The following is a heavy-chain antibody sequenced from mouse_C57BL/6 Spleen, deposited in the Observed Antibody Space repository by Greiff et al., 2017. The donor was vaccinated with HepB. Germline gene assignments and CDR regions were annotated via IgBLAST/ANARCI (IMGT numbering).Heavy chain of an antibody. CDR3: ARHGYEYDGGSYAMDY. CDR2: FYPGSGSI. V-gene: IGHV1-62-2*01. CDR1: GYTFTEYT. D-gene: IGHD2-4*01. J-gene: IGHJ4*01. Sequence: VQRVESGAELVKPGASVKLSCKASGYTFTEYTIHWVKQRSGQGLEWIGWFYPGSGSIKYNEKFKDKGTLTADKSSSTVYMELSRLTSEDSAVYFCARHGYEYDGGSYAMDYWGQGTSVTVSS.